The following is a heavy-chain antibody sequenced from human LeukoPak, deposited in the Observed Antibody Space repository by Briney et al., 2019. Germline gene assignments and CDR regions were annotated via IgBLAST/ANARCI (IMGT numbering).Heavy chain of an antibody. J-gene: IGHJ4*02. Sequence: GGSLRLSCAASGFTFSSYAMHWVRQAPGKGLEWVAVISYDGSNKYYADSVKSRFTISRDNSKNTLYLQMNSLRAEDTAVYYCARDDADYYDSRGPSYYFDYWGQGTLVTVSS. CDR3: ARDDADYYDSRGPSYYFDY. CDR2: ISYDGSNK. CDR1: GFTFSSYA. V-gene: IGHV3-30-3*01. D-gene: IGHD3-22*01.